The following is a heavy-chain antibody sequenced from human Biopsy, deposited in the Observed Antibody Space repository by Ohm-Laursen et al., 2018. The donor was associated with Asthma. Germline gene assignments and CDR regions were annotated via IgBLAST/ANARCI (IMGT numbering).Heavy chain of an antibody. V-gene: IGHV4-39*07. Sequence: SDTLSLTCTVSGGSMSSSSYYWGWIRQPPGKGLEWMGSISYTGSAYHNPSLKSRVTISVDRSKNQFSLRLRSVTAADTAVYYCARGWNCGGDCYSLDSWGQGTLVTVSS. J-gene: IGHJ4*02. CDR3: ARGWNCGGDCYSLDS. CDR2: ISYTGSA. CDR1: GGSMSSSSYY. D-gene: IGHD2-21*02.